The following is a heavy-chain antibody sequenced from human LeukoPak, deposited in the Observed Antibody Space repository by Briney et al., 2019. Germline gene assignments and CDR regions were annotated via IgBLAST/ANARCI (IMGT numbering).Heavy chain of an antibody. J-gene: IGHJ6*02. D-gene: IGHD4-4*01. CDR2: ISGSGGST. CDR3: ARDQLQMSYYYYGMDV. Sequence: AGGSLRLSCAASGFTFSSYAMSWVRQAPGKGLEWVSAISGSGGSTYYADSVKGRFTISRDNAKNSLYLQMNSLRDEDTAVYYCARDQLQMSYYYYGMDVWGQGTTVTVSS. CDR1: GFTFSSYA. V-gene: IGHV3-23*01.